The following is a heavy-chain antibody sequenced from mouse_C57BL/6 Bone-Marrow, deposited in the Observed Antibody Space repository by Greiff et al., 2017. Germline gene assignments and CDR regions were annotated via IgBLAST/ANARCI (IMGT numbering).Heavy chain of an antibody. CDR3: ARLVTTVVEVRFAY. D-gene: IGHD1-1*01. V-gene: IGHV5-6*01. CDR1: GFTFSSYG. Sequence: EVQLQESGGDLVKPGGSLKLSCAASGFTFSSYGMSWVRQTPDKRLEWVATISSGGSYTYYPDSVKGRFTISRDNAKNTLYLQMSSLKSEDTAIYYCARLVTTVVEVRFAYWGQGTLVTVSA. J-gene: IGHJ3*01. CDR2: ISSGGSYT.